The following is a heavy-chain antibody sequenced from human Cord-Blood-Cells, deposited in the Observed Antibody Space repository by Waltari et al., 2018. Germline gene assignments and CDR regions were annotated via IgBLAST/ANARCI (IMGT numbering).Heavy chain of an antibody. CDR1: GGSISSRSSY. Sequence: QLQLQESVPGLVKPSETLSLPCPVSGGSISSRSSYWGWIRQPPGKGLEWFGSIYYSGSTYYNPSLKSRVTISVDTSKNQFSLKLSSVTAADTAVYYCASFERGSAGYWGQGTLVTVSS. V-gene: IGHV4-39*07. D-gene: IGHD3-9*01. J-gene: IGHJ4*02. CDR2: IYYSGST. CDR3: ASFERGSAGY.